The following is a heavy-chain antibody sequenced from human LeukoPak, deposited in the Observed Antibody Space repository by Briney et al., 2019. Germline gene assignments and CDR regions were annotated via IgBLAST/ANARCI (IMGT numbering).Heavy chain of an antibody. CDR2: ISAYNGNT. D-gene: IGHD3-22*01. Sequence: ASVKVSCKASGYTFTSYGISWMRQAPGQGLEWMGWISAYNGNTNYAQKLQGRVTMTTDTSTSTAYMELRSLRSDDTAVYYCARDTYYYDSSRNPKADYWGQGTLVTFSS. V-gene: IGHV1-18*01. CDR3: ARDTYYYDSSRNPKADY. CDR1: GYTFTSYG. J-gene: IGHJ4*02.